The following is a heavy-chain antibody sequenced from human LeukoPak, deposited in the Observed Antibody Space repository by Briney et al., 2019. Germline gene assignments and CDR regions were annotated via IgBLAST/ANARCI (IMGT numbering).Heavy chain of an antibody. CDR3: ARGTPSITILGVVISHYGMDV. Sequence: GGSLRLSCAASGFTFSSYDMNCVRHAPREGLLWVSYISSNGSTIYYAHSVKGRFTISRDNAKNSLYLQMNSLRAEVTAVYYCARGTPSITILGVVISHYGMDVWGQGTTVTVSS. CDR2: ISSNGSTI. J-gene: IGHJ6*02. V-gene: IGHV3-48*03. D-gene: IGHD3-3*01. CDR1: GFTFSSYD.